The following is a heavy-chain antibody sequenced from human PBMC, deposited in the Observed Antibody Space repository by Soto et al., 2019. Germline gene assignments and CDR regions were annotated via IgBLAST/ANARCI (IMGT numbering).Heavy chain of an antibody. D-gene: IGHD2-21*01. Sequence: SETLSLTCTVSGGSISSGSYYWSWIRQHPGKGLEWIGCIYYTGGTYYNSSLKSRVTISLDTSKNQVSLRLSSVTAADTAVYYCARGGGNTVIDDPFDIWGQGTMVTVSS. CDR2: IYYTGGT. J-gene: IGHJ3*02. V-gene: IGHV4-31*03. CDR1: GGSISSGSYY. CDR3: ARGGGNTVIDDPFDI.